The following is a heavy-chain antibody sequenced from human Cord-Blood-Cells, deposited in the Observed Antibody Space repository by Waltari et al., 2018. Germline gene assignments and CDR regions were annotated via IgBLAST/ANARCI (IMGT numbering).Heavy chain of an antibody. CDR1: GGTFSSCA. D-gene: IGHD3-22*01. V-gene: IGHV1-69*01. CDR2: IIPIFGTA. Sequence: QVQLVQSGAEVKKPGSSVKVSCKASGGTFSSCAISCARQATGQGLEWMGGIIPIFGTANYAQKFQGRVTITADESTSTAYMELSSLRSEDTAVYYCARRSNYYDSSGYYFDYWGQGTLVTVSS. CDR3: ARRSNYYDSSGYYFDY. J-gene: IGHJ4*02.